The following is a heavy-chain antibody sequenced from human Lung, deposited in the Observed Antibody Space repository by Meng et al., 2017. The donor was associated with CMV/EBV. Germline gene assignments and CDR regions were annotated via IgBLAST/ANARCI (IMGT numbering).Heavy chain of an antibody. Sequence: GSXRLXCSVSGASINNNLYYWGWIRPPPGKGLVWIGNIHHHGSTYYSPSLKSRVIIFVDTSKNHYSLRLSTVTAADTGVYYCAGQKYIVVIPSGMGNNWFDPXGQGXLVTVSS. CDR3: AGQKYIVVIPSGMGNNWFDP. CDR2: IHHHGST. D-gene: IGHD2-15*01. V-gene: IGHV4-39*01. CDR1: GASINNNLYY. J-gene: IGHJ5*02.